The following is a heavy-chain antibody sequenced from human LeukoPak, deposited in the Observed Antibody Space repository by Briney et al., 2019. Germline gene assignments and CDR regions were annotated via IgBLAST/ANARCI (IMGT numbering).Heavy chain of an antibody. CDR1: GFTFSNAW. Sequence: GGSLRLSCAASGFTFSNAWMSWGRQAPGKGLEWVGRIKSKTDGGTTDYAAPVKGRFTISRDDSKNTLYLQMNSLKTEDTAVYYCTTENLIAAGYYFDYWGQGTLVTVSS. D-gene: IGHD6-13*01. V-gene: IGHV3-15*01. J-gene: IGHJ4*02. CDR2: IKSKTDGGTT. CDR3: TTENLIAAGYYFDY.